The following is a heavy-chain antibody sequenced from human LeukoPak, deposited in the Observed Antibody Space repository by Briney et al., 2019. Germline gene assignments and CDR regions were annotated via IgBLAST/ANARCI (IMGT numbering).Heavy chain of an antibody. D-gene: IGHD2-2*02. Sequence: ASVKVSCKAPGYTFTSYGISWVRQAPGQGLEWMGWISAYNGNTNYAQKLQGRVTMTTDTSTSTAYMELRSLRSDDTAVYYCARGDCSSTSCYTPYYYYYMDVRGKGTTVTVSS. J-gene: IGHJ6*03. CDR2: ISAYNGNT. CDR1: GYTFTSYG. CDR3: ARGDCSSTSCYTPYYYYYMDV. V-gene: IGHV1-18*01.